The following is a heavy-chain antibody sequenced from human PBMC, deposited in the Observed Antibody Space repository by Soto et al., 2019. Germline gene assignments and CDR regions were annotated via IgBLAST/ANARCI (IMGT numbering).Heavy chain of an antibody. V-gene: IGHV3-23*01. CDR3: AKDHGSDSYVVTQFDY. D-gene: IGHD5-18*01. J-gene: IGHJ4*02. CDR1: GFTFSSYA. Sequence: EVQLLESGGGLVQPGGSLRLSCAASGFTFSSYAMSWVRQAPGKGLEWVSAISGSGGSTYYADSVKGRFTISRDNSKNTLYLQMNSLRAEDTAVYYCAKDHGSDSYVVTQFDYWGQGTLVTVSS. CDR2: ISGSGGST.